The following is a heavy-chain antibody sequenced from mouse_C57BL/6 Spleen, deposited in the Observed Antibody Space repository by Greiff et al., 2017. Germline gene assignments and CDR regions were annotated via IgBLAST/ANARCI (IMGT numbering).Heavy chain of an antibody. CDR1: GYTFTSYW. J-gene: IGHJ4*01. Sequence: VQLQQPGAELVMPGASVKLSCKASGYTFTSYWMHWVKQRPGQGLEWIGEIDPSDSYTNYNQKFKGQSTLTVDKSSSTAYMQLSSLTSEDSAVYYWARWARDYAYAIDYWGQGTSVTVSS. CDR3: ARWARDYAYAIDY. V-gene: IGHV1-69*01. CDR2: IDPSDSYT. D-gene: IGHD2-4*01.